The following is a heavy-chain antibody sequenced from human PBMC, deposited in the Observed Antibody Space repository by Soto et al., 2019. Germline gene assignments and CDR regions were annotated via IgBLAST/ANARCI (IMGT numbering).Heavy chain of an antibody. CDR2: IIPRPATS. V-gene: IGHV1-69*16. Sequence: VKVSSKPSGYTLTTYTITSIPQAPGKGLDWMGGIIPRPATSNYAQKFQGRVTITADESTNTAYMELSSLRSEDTDVYYCARGPGGYNILYYFDYWGQGTLVTV. CDR3: ARGPGGYNILYYFDY. D-gene: IGHD5-12*01. J-gene: IGHJ4*02. CDR1: GYTLTTYT.